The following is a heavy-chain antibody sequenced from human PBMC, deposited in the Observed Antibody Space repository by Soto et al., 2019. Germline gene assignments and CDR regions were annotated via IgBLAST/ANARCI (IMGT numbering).Heavy chain of an antibody. D-gene: IGHD3-3*01. CDR3: ARDTFAGPDF. V-gene: IGHV3-48*02. CDR2: ITSAGTGN. J-gene: IGHJ4*02. CDR1: GFSTSSFG. Sequence: GGSMRLSCAAAGFSTSSFGLNWLRQAPGKGLEWLSYITSAGTGNYYADSVKGRFTISKDSAKNSLYLQMNSLRDEDTAVYYCARDTFAGPDFWGQGTLVTVSS.